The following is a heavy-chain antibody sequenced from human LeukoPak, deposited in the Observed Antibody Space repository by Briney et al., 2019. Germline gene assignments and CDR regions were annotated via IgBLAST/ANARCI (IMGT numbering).Heavy chain of an antibody. CDR2: ISAYNGNT. Sequence: ASVKVSCKASGYTFTSYGISWVRQAPGQGLEWMGWISAYNGNTNYAQKLQGRVTITADESTSTAYMEPSSLRSEDTAVYYCARSSGKALFDYWGQGTLVTVSS. CDR1: GYTFTSYG. V-gene: IGHV1-18*01. D-gene: IGHD3-10*01. J-gene: IGHJ4*02. CDR3: ARSSGKALFDY.